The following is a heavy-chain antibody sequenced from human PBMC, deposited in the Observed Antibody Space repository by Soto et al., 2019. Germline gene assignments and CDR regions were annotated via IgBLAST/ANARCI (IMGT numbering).Heavy chain of an antibody. V-gene: IGHV4-38-2*02. CDR2: IYHSGST. CDR1: GYSISSGYY. Sequence: PSETLSLTCAVSGYSISSGYYWGWIRQPLGKGLEWIGSIYHSGSTYYNPSLKSRVTIPVDTSKNQFSLKLSSVTAADTAVYYCARDGEGDSSGYYPYTSRSDYWGQGTLVTVSS. CDR3: ARDGEGDSSGYYPYTSRSDY. J-gene: IGHJ4*02. D-gene: IGHD3-22*01.